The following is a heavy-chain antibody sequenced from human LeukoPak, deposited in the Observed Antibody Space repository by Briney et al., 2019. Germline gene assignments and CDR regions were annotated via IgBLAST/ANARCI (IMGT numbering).Heavy chain of an antibody. CDR3: AVSRIVGAVDVFDM. D-gene: IGHD1-26*01. CDR2: IYSGGNT. V-gene: IGHV3-66*01. Sequence: GGSLRLSCEASGFTFSSYSMNWVRQAPGKGLEWVSVIYSGGNTYYADSVKGRFTISRDNSKNTVSLQMNSLRDEDTAVYFCAVSRIVGAVDVFDMWGQGTMVTVSS. J-gene: IGHJ3*02. CDR1: GFTFSSYS.